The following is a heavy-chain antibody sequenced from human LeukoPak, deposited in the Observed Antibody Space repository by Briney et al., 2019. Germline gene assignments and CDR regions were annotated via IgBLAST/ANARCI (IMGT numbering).Heavy chain of an antibody. CDR2: IYTSGNT. CDR3: ARRGLPSLERYFDL. Sequence: PSETLSLTCTLSGGTIIDYYWSWIRQPPGKGLEWIGHIYTSGNTNYNPSLKSRVTMSVDTSKDQVSLKLRTVTAADTAVYYCARRGLPSLERYFDLWRRGTLVTVSP. CDR1: GGTIIDYY. J-gene: IGHJ2*01. V-gene: IGHV4-4*09. D-gene: IGHD1-1*01.